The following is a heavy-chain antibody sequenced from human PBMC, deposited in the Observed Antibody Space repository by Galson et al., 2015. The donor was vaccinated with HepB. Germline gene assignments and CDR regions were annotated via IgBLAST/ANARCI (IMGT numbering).Heavy chain of an antibody. CDR1: GFTVSSNY. V-gene: IGHV3-66*01. CDR3: ARDFGKIYGMDV. Sequence: SLRLSCAASGFTVSSNYMSWVRQAPGKGLEWVSVIYSGGSTYYAVSVKGRFTISRDNSKNTLYLQMNSLRAEDTAVYYCARDFGKIYGMDVWGQGTTVTVSS. CDR2: IYSGGST. J-gene: IGHJ6*02. D-gene: IGHD3-10*01.